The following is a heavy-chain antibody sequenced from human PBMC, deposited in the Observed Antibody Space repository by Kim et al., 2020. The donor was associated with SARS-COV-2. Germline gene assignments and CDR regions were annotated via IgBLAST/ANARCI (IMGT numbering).Heavy chain of an antibody. Sequence: GGSLRLSCAASGFTFDDYAMHWVRRAPGKGLEWVSGISWNSGRIGYADSVKGRFTISRDNARNSLFLQMNGVRPEDTAFYYCAKDTSVSGTVFDSWARGPWSPSPQ. CDR1: GFTFDDYA. D-gene: IGHD6-19*01. CDR3: AKDTSVSGTVFDS. J-gene: IGHJ4*02. CDR2: ISWNSGRI. V-gene: IGHV3-9*01.